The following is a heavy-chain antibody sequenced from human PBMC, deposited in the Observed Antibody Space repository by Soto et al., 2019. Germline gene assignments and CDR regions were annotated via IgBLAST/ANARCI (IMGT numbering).Heavy chain of an antibody. V-gene: IGHV3-23*01. Sequence: EVQLLESGGTLVQPGGSLRLSCAASGFIFSNYAMTWVRQAPGKGLQWVSYCGGGGSTYYADPVKGRFTCSSDNSKNALFLPTPSLIAEPTAVHYSAPLSRQYYHPYETDVWGTGNTVTVSS. CDR1: GFIFSNYA. CDR2: CGGGGST. J-gene: IGHJ6*04. CDR3: APLSRQYYHPYETDV.